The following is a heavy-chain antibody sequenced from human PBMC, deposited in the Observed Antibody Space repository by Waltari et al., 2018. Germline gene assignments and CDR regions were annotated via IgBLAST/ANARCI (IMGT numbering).Heavy chain of an antibody. CDR1: GSMFSACG. Sequence: EVYLVEAGGGLEQHGGSLRLSCSASGSMFSACGVNWVRQAAGKGLEWIAYISCSCNREYYADSVNGRFTISRDNARDLVFLQMYTLRAEDTARYYCARMMPKYTSGWALDYWGQGTLVTVAS. V-gene: IGHV3-48*03. J-gene: IGHJ4*02. CDR2: ISCSCNRE. D-gene: IGHD6-19*01. CDR3: ARMMPKYTSGWALDY.